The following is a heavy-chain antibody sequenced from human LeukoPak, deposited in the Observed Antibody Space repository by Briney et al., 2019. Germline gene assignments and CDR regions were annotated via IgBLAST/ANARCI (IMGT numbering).Heavy chain of an antibody. CDR3: AGGYSYGYFDC. J-gene: IGHJ4*02. D-gene: IGHD5-18*01. V-gene: IGHV4-59*01. Sequence: SETLSLTCTVSGGSISSYFWSWIRQPPGKGLEWIAYVHYSESTNYNPSLKSRVTISLDTSRNQFSLLLSSVTAADTAVYYCAGGYSYGYFDCWGQGTLATVSS. CDR2: VHYSEST. CDR1: GGSISSYF.